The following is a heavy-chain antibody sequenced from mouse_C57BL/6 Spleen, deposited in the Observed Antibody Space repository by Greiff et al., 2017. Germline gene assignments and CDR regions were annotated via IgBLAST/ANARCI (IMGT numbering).Heavy chain of an antibody. CDR2: IDPTDSYT. CDR3: ERAGYYGSGPCWYFDV. D-gene: IGHD1-1*01. CDR1: GYTFTSYW. V-gene: IGHV1-69*01. Sequence: VQLQQPGAELVMPGASVKLSCKASGYTFTSYWMHWVKQRPGQGLEWIGEIDPTDSYTNYNQKFKGKSTLTVDKSSSTAYMQLSILTSEDSAVYDCERAGYYGSGPCWYFDVWGTGTTVTVSS. J-gene: IGHJ1*03.